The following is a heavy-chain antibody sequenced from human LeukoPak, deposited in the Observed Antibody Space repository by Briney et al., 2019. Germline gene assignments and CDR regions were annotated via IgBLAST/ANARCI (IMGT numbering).Heavy chain of an antibody. V-gene: IGHV1-46*01. CDR1: GYTFTSYY. D-gene: IGHD3-22*01. CDR3: ARKDTMTKVGLADNWFDP. J-gene: IGHJ5*02. CDR2: INPSGGST. Sequence: ASVKVSCKASGYTFTSYYMHWVRQAPGQGLEWMGIINPSGGSTSYAQKFQGRVTMTRDTSTSTVYMELCSLRSEDTAVYYCARKDTMTKVGLADNWFDPWGQGTLVTVSS.